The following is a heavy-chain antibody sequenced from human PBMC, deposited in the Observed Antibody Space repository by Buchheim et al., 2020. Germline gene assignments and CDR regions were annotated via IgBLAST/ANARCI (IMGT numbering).Heavy chain of an antibody. J-gene: IGHJ4*02. Sequence: QVQLVESGGGVVQPGRSLRLSCAASGFTFSSYGMHWVRQAPGKGLEWVAVISYDGSNKYYADSVKGRFTISRDNSKNKLYLQMNSLRAEDTAVYYCAKDKPRDCSGGSCYSGGFDYWGQGTL. CDR2: ISYDGSNK. CDR3: AKDKPRDCSGGSCYSGGFDY. D-gene: IGHD2-15*01. V-gene: IGHV3-30*18. CDR1: GFTFSSYG.